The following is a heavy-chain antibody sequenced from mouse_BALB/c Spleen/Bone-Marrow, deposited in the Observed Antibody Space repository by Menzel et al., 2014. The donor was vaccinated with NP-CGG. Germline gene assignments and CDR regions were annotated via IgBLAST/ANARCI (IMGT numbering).Heavy chain of an antibody. CDR1: GFSLTGYG. J-gene: IGHJ4*01. D-gene: IGHD4-1*01. CDR2: IWGDGST. Sequence: EAGPGLVAPSQSLSITCTVSGFSLTGYGVNWVRQPPGKGLEWLGMIWGDGSTDYNSALKSRLSISKDNSKSQVFLKMNSLQTDDTARYYCARELGHYAMDYWGQGTSVTVSS. V-gene: IGHV2-6-7*01. CDR3: ARELGHYAMDY.